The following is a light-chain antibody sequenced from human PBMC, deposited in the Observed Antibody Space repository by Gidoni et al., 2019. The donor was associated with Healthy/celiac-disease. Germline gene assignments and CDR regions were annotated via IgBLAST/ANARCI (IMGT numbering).Light chain of an antibody. CDR2: GAS. CDR1: QSVSSSY. Sequence: EIVMTQSPGTLSLSPGERATLSCRASQSVSSSYLACYQQKPGQAPRLLIYGASSRATGIPDRFSGSGSGTDFTFTISRLESEDFAVYYCQQYGSSPYTFGQGTKLEIK. CDR3: QQYGSSPYT. V-gene: IGKV3-20*01. J-gene: IGKJ2*01.